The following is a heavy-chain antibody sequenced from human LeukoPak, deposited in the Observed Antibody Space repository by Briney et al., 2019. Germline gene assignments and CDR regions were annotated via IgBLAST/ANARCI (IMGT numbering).Heavy chain of an antibody. V-gene: IGHV1-69*04. CDR1: GGTFSSYA. J-gene: IGHJ3*02. Sequence: SVKVSCKASGGTFSSYAISWVRQAPGQGLEWMGRIIPILGIAKYAQKFQGRVTITADKSTSTAYMELSSLRSEDTAVYYCARGTYYDYVWGSYRDAFDIWGQGTMVTVSS. CDR3: ARGTYYDYVWGSYRDAFDI. CDR2: IIPILGIA. D-gene: IGHD3-16*02.